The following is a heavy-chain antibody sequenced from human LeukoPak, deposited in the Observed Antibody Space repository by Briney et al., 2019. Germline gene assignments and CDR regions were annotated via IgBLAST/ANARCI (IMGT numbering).Heavy chain of an antibody. V-gene: IGHV3-48*04. Sequence: GGSLRLSCAASGFAFSSYSMNWVRQAPGKGLEWVSYISSSSSTIYYADTVKGLFTISRDNAKNSLYLQMNSLRAEDTAVYYCARGITMVRGVFDYWGQGTLVTVSS. CDR3: ARGITMVRGVFDY. J-gene: IGHJ4*02. CDR1: GFAFSSYS. CDR2: ISSSSSTI. D-gene: IGHD3-10*01.